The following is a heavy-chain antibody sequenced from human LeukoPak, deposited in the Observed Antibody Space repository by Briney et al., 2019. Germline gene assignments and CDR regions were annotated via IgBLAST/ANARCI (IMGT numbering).Heavy chain of an antibody. V-gene: IGHV3-23*01. CDR2: ISGSGGST. Sequence: HPGGSLRLSCAASGFTFSSYAMSWVRQAPGKGLEWVSAISGSGGSTYYADSVKGRFTISRDNSKNTLYLQMNSLRAEDTAVYYCARDPDVGTVALDDAFDIWGQGTMVTVSS. CDR3: ARDPDVGTVALDDAFDI. CDR1: GFTFSSYA. D-gene: IGHD4-11*01. J-gene: IGHJ3*02.